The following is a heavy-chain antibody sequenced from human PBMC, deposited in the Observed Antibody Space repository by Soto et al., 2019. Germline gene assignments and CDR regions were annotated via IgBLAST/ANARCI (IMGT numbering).Heavy chain of an antibody. V-gene: IGHV4-38-2*02. CDR3: AREVFWSGYFDY. Sequence: SETLSLTCAVSGYSISLGYYWGWIRQPPGKGLEWIGSIYHSGNTYYNPSLKSRVSISLDTSKNHFSLELTSVTAADTAVYYCAREVFWSGYFDYWGQGTLVTVSS. J-gene: IGHJ4*02. D-gene: IGHD3-3*01. CDR1: GYSISLGYY. CDR2: IYHSGNT.